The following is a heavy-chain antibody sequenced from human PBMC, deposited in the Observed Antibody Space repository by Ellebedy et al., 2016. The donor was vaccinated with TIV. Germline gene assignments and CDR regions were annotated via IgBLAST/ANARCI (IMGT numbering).Heavy chain of an antibody. Sequence: GESLKISCAASGFTFRSYRLHWVRQAPGRGLVCVSRIINDGSRTSYADYVKGRFTVSRNNAENTLYLQMNSLRDEDTAVYYCARDGGVPGGDWYVDRWGRGTLVTVSS. CDR1: GFTFRSYR. V-gene: IGHV3-74*01. J-gene: IGHJ2*01. CDR3: ARDGGVPGGDWYVDR. CDR2: IINDGSRT. D-gene: IGHD3-16*01.